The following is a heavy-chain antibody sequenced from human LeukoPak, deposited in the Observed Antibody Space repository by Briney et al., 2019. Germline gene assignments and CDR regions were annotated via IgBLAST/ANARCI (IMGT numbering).Heavy chain of an antibody. D-gene: IGHD2-21*01. J-gene: IGHJ4*02. CDR1: GFTFSSYG. CDR2: VSYDGSK. CDR3: AKDLNRGLPDY. Sequence: GGSLRLSCAASGFTFSSYGMHWVRQAPGKGLEWVAVVSYDGSKYYADSVKGRFTISRDNSKNTLYLQMSSLRAEDTAVYYCAKDLNRGLPDYWGQGTLVTASS. V-gene: IGHV3-30*18.